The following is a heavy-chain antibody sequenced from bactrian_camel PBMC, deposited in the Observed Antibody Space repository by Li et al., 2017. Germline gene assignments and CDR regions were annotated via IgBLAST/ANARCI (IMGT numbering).Heavy chain of an antibody. CDR3: TGGDY. J-gene: IGHJ4*01. CDR2: INNGGSRT. Sequence: HVQLVESGGGSVQAGGSLRLSCKSSGYTFGTVCMYWVRQAPGKGLEWVTTINNGGSRTYYADSVEARFTISRDNAKNTVYLQLNSLKTEDIAMYCCTGGDYWGQGTQVTV. V-gene: IGHV3S1*01. CDR1: GYTFGTVC.